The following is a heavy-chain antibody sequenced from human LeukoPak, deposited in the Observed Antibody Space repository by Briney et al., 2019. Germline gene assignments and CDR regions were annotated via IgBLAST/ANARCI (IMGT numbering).Heavy chain of an antibody. Sequence: GGSLRLYSAASGFTFNSYDMTWVRQGQGRGLEWVSSIRPSGDNKYYGVSVKGRLTMSRDNSKNSVYLQMNNMRVDDTAVYYCARVAGWHWFDPWGQGTLVTVSS. D-gene: IGHD6-19*01. CDR2: IRPSGDNK. V-gene: IGHV3-23*01. J-gene: IGHJ5*02. CDR1: GFTFNSYD. CDR3: ARVAGWHWFDP.